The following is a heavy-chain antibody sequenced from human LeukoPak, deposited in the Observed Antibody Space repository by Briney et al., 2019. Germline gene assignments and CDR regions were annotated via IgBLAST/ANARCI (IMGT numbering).Heavy chain of an antibody. D-gene: IGHD3-9*01. V-gene: IGHV1-69*04. J-gene: IGHJ6*02. Sequence: GASVKVSCKASGGTFSTYAFSWVRQAPGQGLQWMGRIIPILDVTNYAQKFQGRVTITADKSTSTAYMDLSSLRSEDTAMYYCARGEYYDILTGYHDYYYGLDVWGQGTTVTVSS. CDR2: IIPILDVT. CDR1: GGTFSTYA. CDR3: ARGEYYDILTGYHDYYYGLDV.